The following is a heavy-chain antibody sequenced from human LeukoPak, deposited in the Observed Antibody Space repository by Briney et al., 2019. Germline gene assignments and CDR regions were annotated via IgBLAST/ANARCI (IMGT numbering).Heavy chain of an antibody. D-gene: IGHD3-10*01. CDR1: GGTFSSYA. J-gene: IGHJ4*02. CDR3: ARWGWFGEIRYYFDY. Sequence: ASVKVSCKASGGTFSSYAISWVRQAPGQGLEWMGRIIPILGIANYAQKFQGRVTITADKSTSTAYMELRSLRSDDTAVYYCARWGWFGEIRYYFDYWGQGTLVTVSS. CDR2: IIPILGIA. V-gene: IGHV1-69*04.